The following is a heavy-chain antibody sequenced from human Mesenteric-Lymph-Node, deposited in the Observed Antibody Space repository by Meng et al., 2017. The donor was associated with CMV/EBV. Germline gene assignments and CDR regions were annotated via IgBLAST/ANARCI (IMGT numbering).Heavy chain of an antibody. CDR2: INHSGST. V-gene: IGHV4-34*01. CDR1: GGSFGGFY. Sequence: SQTLSLTCAVYGGSFGGFYWSWIRQPPGKGLEWIGEINHSGSTNYHPSLMSRVTISVDTSKNQFSLKLSSVTAADTAVYYCARRSKGRPDVWGQGTTVTVSS. D-gene: IGHD1-26*01. CDR3: ARRSKGRPDV. J-gene: IGHJ6*02.